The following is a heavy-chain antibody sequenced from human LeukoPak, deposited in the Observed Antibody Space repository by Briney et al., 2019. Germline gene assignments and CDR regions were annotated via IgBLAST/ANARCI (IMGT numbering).Heavy chain of an antibody. J-gene: IGHJ5*02. Sequence: ASVKVSCKASGYTFSTYGISWVRQAPGQGLEWMGWISAYNGNTNYAQKLQGRVTMTTDTSTSTAYMELRSLRSDDTAVYYCARFLGSGSYYDWFDPWGQGTLVTVSS. D-gene: IGHD3-10*01. CDR3: ARFLGSGSYYDWFDP. V-gene: IGHV1-18*01. CDR2: ISAYNGNT. CDR1: GYTFSTYG.